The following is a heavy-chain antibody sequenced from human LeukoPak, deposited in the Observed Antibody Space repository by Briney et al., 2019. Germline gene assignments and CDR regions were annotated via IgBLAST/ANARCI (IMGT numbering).Heavy chain of an antibody. CDR2: ISTSSSYM. Sequence: PGGSLRLSCAASGFTFRSYSMNWVRQAPGKGLEWVSSISTSSSYMYYVDSVRGRFTISRDNAKNTMFLQMNGLRAEDTAVYYCARDTDGLGYWGQGTLVTVSS. CDR3: ARDTDGLGY. V-gene: IGHV3-21*01. J-gene: IGHJ4*02. D-gene: IGHD6-6*01. CDR1: GFTFRSYS.